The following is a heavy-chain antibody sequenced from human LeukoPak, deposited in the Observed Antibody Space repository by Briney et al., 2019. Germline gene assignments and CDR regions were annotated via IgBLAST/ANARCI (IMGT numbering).Heavy chain of an antibody. V-gene: IGHV3-33*01. J-gene: IGHJ3*01. CDR2: IWYDGNNK. Sequence: SLRLSCAASGFTFSSYGMHWVRQAPGKGLEWVAVIWYDGNNKYYADSVKGRFSISRDNSKNMLYLQMNSLRAEDTAVYYCARDHEEVHDAFDVWGQGTMVTVSS. CDR1: GFTFSSYG. CDR3: ARDHEEVHDAFDV.